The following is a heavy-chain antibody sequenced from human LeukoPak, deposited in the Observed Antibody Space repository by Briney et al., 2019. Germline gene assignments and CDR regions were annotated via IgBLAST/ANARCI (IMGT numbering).Heavy chain of an antibody. V-gene: IGHV3-43*01. D-gene: IGHD6-6*01. CDR3: AKDILPLYSSSPEA. CDR1: GFTFDDYT. CDR2: ISWDGGST. Sequence: SGGSLRLSCAASGFTFDDYTMHWVRQAPGKGLEWVSLISWDGGSTYYAGSVKGRFTISRDNSKNSLYLQMNSLRTEDTALYYCAKDILPLYSSSPEAWGQGTLVTVSS. J-gene: IGHJ5*02.